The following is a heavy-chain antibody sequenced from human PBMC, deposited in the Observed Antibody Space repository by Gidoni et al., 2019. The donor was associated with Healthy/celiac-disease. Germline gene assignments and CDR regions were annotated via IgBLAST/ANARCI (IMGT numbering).Heavy chain of an antibody. D-gene: IGHD1-26*01. Sequence: AVYGGSFSGYYWSWIRQPPGKGLEWIGEINHSESTNYNPSLKSRVTISVDTSKNQFSLKLSSVTAADTAVYYCARVSGSYYSGADYWGQGTLVTVSS. CDR2: INHSEST. CDR3: ARVSGSYYSGADY. CDR1: GGSFSGYY. V-gene: IGHV4-34*01. J-gene: IGHJ4*02.